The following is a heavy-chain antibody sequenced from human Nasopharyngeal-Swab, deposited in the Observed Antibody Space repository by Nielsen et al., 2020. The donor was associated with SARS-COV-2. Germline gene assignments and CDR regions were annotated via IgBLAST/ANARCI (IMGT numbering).Heavy chain of an antibody. J-gene: IGHJ3*02. CDR1: GFTFSTYP. V-gene: IGHV3-30*04. D-gene: IGHD3-3*01. CDR3: AKELGGTIFGVVIISNDAFDI. Sequence: GGSLRLSCAASGFTFSTYPMHWVRQAPGKGLEWVAVISYDGSNKYYADSVKGRFTISRDNSKNTLYLQMNSLRAEDTAVYYCAKELGGTIFGVVIISNDAFDIWGQGTMVTVSS. CDR2: ISYDGSNK.